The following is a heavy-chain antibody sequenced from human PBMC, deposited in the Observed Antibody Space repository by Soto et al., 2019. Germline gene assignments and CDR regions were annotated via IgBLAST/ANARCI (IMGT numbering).Heavy chain of an antibody. CDR2: INAANGDT. Sequence: ASVKVSCKASGYTFTSYGIHWVRQAPGQRLGWMGWINAANGDTKYSPKFQGRVTITRDTSASTAYMELSSLRSEDTAVYYCVRRHVSATGIDWFDPWGQGTLVTVSS. V-gene: IGHV1-3*01. CDR1: GYTFTSYG. D-gene: IGHD6-13*01. CDR3: VRRHVSATGIDWFDP. J-gene: IGHJ5*02.